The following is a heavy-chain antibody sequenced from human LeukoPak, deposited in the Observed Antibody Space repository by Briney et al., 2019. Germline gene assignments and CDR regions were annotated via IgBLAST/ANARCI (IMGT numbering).Heavy chain of an antibody. J-gene: IGHJ4*02. V-gene: IGHV3-30*04. D-gene: IGHD3-22*01. Sequence: SCKVSGYTLTELSMHWVRQAPGKGLEWVAVISYDGSNKYYADSVKGRFTISRDNSRNTLYLQMNSLRAEDTAVYYCARGSGYLETFDYWGQGTLVTVSS. CDR3: ARGSGYLETFDY. CDR2: ISYDGSNK. CDR1: GYTLTELS.